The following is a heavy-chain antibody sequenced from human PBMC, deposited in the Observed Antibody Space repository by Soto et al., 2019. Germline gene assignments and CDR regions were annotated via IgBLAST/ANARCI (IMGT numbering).Heavy chain of an antibody. Sequence: QITLNESGPTQVKPRQTLTLTCTFSGFSLTTSGVGVGWIRQSPGKAPEWLALIYWDDDKRYSTSLKSRLTITTATSKNQVVLTMADLDPADTATYYCAHRVLRTVFGLVTTTAIYFDFWGQGTPVAVSS. CDR1: GFSLTTSGVG. CDR3: AHRVLRTVFGLVTTTAIYFDF. CDR2: IYWDDDK. J-gene: IGHJ4*02. D-gene: IGHD3-3*01. V-gene: IGHV2-5*02.